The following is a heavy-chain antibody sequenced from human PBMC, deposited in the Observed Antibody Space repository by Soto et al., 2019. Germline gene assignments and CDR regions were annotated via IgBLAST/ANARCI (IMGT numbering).Heavy chain of an antibody. D-gene: IGHD3-10*01. CDR2: ISWNSGSI. Sequence: SLRPPCAAFGFNFDAYAMHWVRQAPGKGLEWVSGISWNSGSIGYADSVKGRFTISRDNAKNSLYLQMNSLRAEDTALYYCAKDKGVIWGQGTRVTVSS. CDR1: GFNFDAYA. V-gene: IGHV3-9*01. J-gene: IGHJ4*02. CDR3: AKDKGVI.